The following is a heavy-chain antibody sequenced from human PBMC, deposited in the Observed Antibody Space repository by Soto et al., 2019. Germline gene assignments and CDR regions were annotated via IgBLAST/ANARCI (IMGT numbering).Heavy chain of an antibody. CDR3: ARQPDYNILTGYLYYFDY. J-gene: IGHJ4*02. V-gene: IGHV5-51*01. D-gene: IGHD3-9*01. Sequence: GESLKISCDASGYKFRRYCIGLVLQMPGKGPEWMGFIYPGDSDARYSPSFQGQVTISADKSINTVYLQWSSLKASDTAMYYCARQPDYNILTGYLYYFDYWGQGTLVTVSS. CDR2: IYPGDSDA. CDR1: GYKFRRYC.